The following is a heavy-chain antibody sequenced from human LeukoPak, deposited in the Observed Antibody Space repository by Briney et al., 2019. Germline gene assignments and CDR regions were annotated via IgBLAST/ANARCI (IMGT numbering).Heavy chain of an antibody. D-gene: IGHD3-3*01. Sequence: SETLSLTCTVSGGSISSSSYYWSWIRQPPGKGLEWIGYIYYSGSTNYNPSLKSRVTISVGTSKNQFSLKLSSVTAADTAVYYCARGVASDFWSGYTFDYWGQGTLVTVSS. CDR2: IYYSGST. CDR3: ARGVASDFWSGYTFDY. CDR1: GGSISSSSYY. V-gene: IGHV4-61*01. J-gene: IGHJ4*02.